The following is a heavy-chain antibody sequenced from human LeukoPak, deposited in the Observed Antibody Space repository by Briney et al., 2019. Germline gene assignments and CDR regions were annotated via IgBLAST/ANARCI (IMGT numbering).Heavy chain of an antibody. CDR3: ARARRIIAAAGTFYY. V-gene: IGHV4-34*01. Sequence: SETLSLTCAVYGRSFSGYYGSWIRQPPGKWLECIGEINHRGSTNYNPSLKSRGTISLDTPKNQFSLKLSSVTAADTAVYYCARARRIIAAAGTFYYWGQGTLVTVSS. J-gene: IGHJ4*02. CDR1: GRSFSGYY. D-gene: IGHD6-13*01. CDR2: INHRGST.